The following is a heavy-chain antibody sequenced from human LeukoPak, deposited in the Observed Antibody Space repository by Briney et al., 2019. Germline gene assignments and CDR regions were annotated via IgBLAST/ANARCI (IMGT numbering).Heavy chain of an antibody. CDR1: GFTFSSYA. Sequence: GGSLRLSCAASGFTFSSYAMSWVRQAPGKGLEWVSVIYSGGSTYYADSVKGRFTISRDNSKNTLYLQMNSLRAEDTAVYYCARGLSPIGVYYFDYWGQGTLVTVSS. V-gene: IGHV3-66*01. CDR2: IYSGGST. D-gene: IGHD3-16*01. CDR3: ARGLSPIGVYYFDY. J-gene: IGHJ4*02.